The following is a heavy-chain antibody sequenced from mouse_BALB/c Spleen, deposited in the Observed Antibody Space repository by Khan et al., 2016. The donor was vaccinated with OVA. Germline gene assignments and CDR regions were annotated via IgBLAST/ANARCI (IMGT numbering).Heavy chain of an antibody. CDR1: GYSITSGYY. CDR2: ISYDGSN. V-gene: IGHV3-6*02. CDR3: ANHQYYGPYYFDQ. D-gene: IGHD1-1*01. J-gene: IGHJ2*01. Sequence: EVQLQEAGPGLVKPSQSLSLTCSVTGYSITSGYYWNWIRQFPGNKLEWMGYISYDGSNNYNPSPKNRISITRHPPKHQFLLKLNSVTTEDTASDYGANHQYYGPYYFDQWGKGTTLTVSS.